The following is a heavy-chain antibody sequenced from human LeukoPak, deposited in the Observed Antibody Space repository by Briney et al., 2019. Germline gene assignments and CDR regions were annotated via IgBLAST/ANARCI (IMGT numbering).Heavy chain of an antibody. V-gene: IGHV3-33*06. Sequence: PGGSLRLSCAASGFRFTSYGMHWVRQAPGKGLEWVAVIWSDGTNKYYADSVKGRFAISRDDFNNMVYLQMNSLRAEDTAVYYCAKDVERGFDYTNSLDYWGQGTLVTVSS. D-gene: IGHD4-11*01. CDR3: AKDVERGFDYTNSLDY. CDR1: GFRFTSYG. CDR2: IWSDGTNK. J-gene: IGHJ4*02.